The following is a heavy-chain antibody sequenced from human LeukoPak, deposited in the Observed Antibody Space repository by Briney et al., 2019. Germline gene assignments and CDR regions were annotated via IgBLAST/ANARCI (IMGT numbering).Heavy chain of an antibody. CDR2: IYYSGST. V-gene: IGHV4-59*01. CDR3: ARDSSGHFDY. J-gene: IGHJ4*02. D-gene: IGHD3-3*01. CDR1: GGSISSYY. Sequence: PSETLSLTCTVSGGSISSYYWSWIRQPPGKGLEWIGYIYYSGSTNYNPSLKSRVTISVDTSKNQFSLKLSPVTAADTAVYYCARDSSGHFDYWGQGTLVTVSS.